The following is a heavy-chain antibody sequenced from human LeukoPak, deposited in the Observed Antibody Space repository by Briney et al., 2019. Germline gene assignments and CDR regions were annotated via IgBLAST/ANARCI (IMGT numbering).Heavy chain of an antibody. CDR2: IWYDGSNK. J-gene: IGHJ4*02. CDR1: GFTFSSYG. CDR3: AGSIAVAGTIDY. Sequence: GGSLRLSCAASGFTFSSYGMHWVRHAPGKGVEWVAVIWYDGSNKYYGDSVKGRFTISRDNSKNTLYLQMNSLRGEDTAVYYCAGSIAVAGTIDYWGQGTLVTVST. V-gene: IGHV3-33*01. D-gene: IGHD6-19*01.